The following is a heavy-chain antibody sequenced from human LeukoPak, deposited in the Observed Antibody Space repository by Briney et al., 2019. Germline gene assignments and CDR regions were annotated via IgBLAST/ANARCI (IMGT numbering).Heavy chain of an antibody. D-gene: IGHD3-9*01. CDR3: ARLDHDILSFDY. CDR2: ISSSGSTI. Sequence: GGSLRLSCAASGFTFSSYEMNWVRQAPGKGLEWVSYISSSGSTIYYADSVKGRFTISRDNAKNSLYLQMNSLRAEDTAVYYCARLDHDILSFDYWGQGTLVTVSS. V-gene: IGHV3-48*03. CDR1: GFTFSSYE. J-gene: IGHJ4*02.